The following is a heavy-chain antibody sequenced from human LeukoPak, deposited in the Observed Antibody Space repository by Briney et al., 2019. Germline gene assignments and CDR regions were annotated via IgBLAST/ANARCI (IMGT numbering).Heavy chain of an antibody. CDR1: GFTFSSYA. Sequence: GSLRLSCAASGFTFSSYAMSWDRQAQGKGLEWVSAISGSGGSTYYADSVKGRFTISKDNSKNTRYLQMNSLRAEDTAVYYCAIFHSSGWCYTTWSQGTLVTVSS. V-gene: IGHV3-23*01. CDR3: AIFHSSGWCYTT. CDR2: ISGSGGST. D-gene: IGHD6-19*01. J-gene: IGHJ5*02.